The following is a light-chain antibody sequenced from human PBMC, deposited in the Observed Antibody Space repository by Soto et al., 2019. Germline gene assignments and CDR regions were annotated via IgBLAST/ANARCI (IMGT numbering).Light chain of an antibody. Sequence: DIQMTQSPSTLSASVGDRVTITCRASQSISSWLAWYQQKPGKAPKLLIYDASSLQSGVPSRFSGSGSGTDFTLTLSSLQHDDFATYYCQQYKRDPPNTFCGGTKVEIK. J-gene: IGKJ4*01. CDR1: QSISSW. CDR3: QQYKRDPPNT. V-gene: IGKV1-5*01. CDR2: DAS.